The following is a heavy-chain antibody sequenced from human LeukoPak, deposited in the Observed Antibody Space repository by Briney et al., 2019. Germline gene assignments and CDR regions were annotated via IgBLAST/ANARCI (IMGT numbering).Heavy chain of an antibody. J-gene: IGHJ6*02. CDR3: ARGASRNGDSVNYYFGMDV. V-gene: IGHV4-30-2*01. CDR1: GGSISSGGYS. Sequence: PSQTLSLTCAVSGGSISSGGYSWSWIQQPPGKGLEWIGYIYHSGSTYYNPSLKSRVTISVDRSKNQISVKLTSVTAADTAVYYCARGASRNGDSVNYYFGMDVWGQGTTVTVSS. D-gene: IGHD4-17*01. CDR2: IYHSGST.